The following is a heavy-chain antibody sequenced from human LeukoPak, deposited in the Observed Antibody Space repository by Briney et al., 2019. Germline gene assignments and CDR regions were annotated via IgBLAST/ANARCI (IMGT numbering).Heavy chain of an antibody. CDR1: GYTFTGYY. Sequence: ASVKVSCTASGYTFTGYYMHWVRQAPGQGLEWMGWINPNSGGTNYAQKFQGRVTMTRDTSISTAYMELSRLRSDDTAVYYCASLSSNYYDSSGFDYWGQGTLVTVSS. V-gene: IGHV1-2*02. CDR3: ASLSSNYYDSSGFDY. J-gene: IGHJ4*02. D-gene: IGHD3-22*01. CDR2: INPNSGGT.